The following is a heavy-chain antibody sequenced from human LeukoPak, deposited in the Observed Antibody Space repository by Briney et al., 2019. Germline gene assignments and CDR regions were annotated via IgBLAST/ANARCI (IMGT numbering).Heavy chain of an antibody. J-gene: IGHJ5*02. CDR2: IWYDGSNK. V-gene: IGHV3-33*08. Sequence: TGGSLRLSCAASGFTFSSYGMHWVRQAPGKGLEWVAVIWYDGSNKYYADSVKGRFTISRDNSKNTLYLQMNSLRAEDTAVYYCARADSSGWFDPWGQGTLVTVSS. CDR3: ARADSSGWFDP. CDR1: GFTFSSYG. D-gene: IGHD6-19*01.